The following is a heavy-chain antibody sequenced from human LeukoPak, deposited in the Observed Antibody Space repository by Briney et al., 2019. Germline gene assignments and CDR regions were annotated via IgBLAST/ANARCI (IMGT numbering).Heavy chain of an antibody. CDR1: GFTFSSYA. Sequence: PTGGSLRLSCAASGFTFSSYAMSWVRQVPGKGLEWVSYMYSNGATFYTDSVRGRFTISRDNSENTLYLQMNSLRVEDTAVYYCARGYNWHFAYWGQGTLVTVSS. CDR3: ARGYNWHFAY. D-gene: IGHD5-18*01. V-gene: IGHV3-23*05. CDR2: MYSNGAT. J-gene: IGHJ4*02.